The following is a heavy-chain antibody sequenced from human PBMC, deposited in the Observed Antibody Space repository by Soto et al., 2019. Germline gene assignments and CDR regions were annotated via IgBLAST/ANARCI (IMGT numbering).Heavy chain of an antibody. V-gene: IGHV3-23*01. CDR3: AKGQRGPIARGYFDY. D-gene: IGHD5-12*01. CDR2: ISGSGGST. J-gene: IGHJ4*02. Sequence: GGSLRLSCAASGFTFSSYAMSWVRQAPGKGLEWVSAISGSGGSTYYADSVKGLFTISRDNSKNTLYLQMNSLRAEDTAVYYCAKGQRGPIARGYFDYWGQGTLVTVSS. CDR1: GFTFSSYA.